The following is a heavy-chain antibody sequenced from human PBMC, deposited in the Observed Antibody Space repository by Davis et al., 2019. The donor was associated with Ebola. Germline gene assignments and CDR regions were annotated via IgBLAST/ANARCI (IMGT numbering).Heavy chain of an antibody. J-gene: IGHJ4*02. CDR3: ERDFDRGNYYFDY. V-gene: IGHV1-69*13. CDR2: IIPIFDTP. Sequence: SVQVSCKTSGGSFSSHPISWVRQAPRQGLEWMGGIIPIFDTPPYAQKFQGRITITADASTSTAYMELSSLRSEDTATYFCERDFDRGNYYFDYWGPGTPVTVSS. D-gene: IGHD3-9*01. CDR1: GGSFSSHP.